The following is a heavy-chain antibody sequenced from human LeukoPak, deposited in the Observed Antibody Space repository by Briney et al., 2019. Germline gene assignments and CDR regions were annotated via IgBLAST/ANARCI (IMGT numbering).Heavy chain of an antibody. CDR2: ISNDGSNK. J-gene: IGHJ3*02. V-gene: IGHV3-30*04. D-gene: IGHD3-10*01. CDR1: GFTFRSYA. CDR3: ARGGENDAFDI. Sequence: PGGSLRLSCAASGFTFRSYAMHWVRQAPGKGLEWVAVISNDGSNKYYADSVKGRFTISRDNSKNTLYLQMNSLRAEDTAVYYCARGGENDAFDIWGQGTMVTVSS.